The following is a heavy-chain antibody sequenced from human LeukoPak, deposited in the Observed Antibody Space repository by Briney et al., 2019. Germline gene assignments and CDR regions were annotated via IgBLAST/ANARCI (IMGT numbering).Heavy chain of an antibody. J-gene: IGHJ4*02. V-gene: IGHV4-59*01. CDR1: GGSMSSYY. D-gene: IGHD5-24*01. Sequence: HSETLSLTCTVSGGSMSSYYWRWIRHSPGKGLEWLGYIYYAGSTNYNPSLKSRVTISVDTSKNQFSLKLSSVTAADTAVYYCARGHTILDGYSYETRTFDYWGQGTLVTVSS. CDR3: ARGHTILDGYSYETRTFDY. CDR2: IYYAGST.